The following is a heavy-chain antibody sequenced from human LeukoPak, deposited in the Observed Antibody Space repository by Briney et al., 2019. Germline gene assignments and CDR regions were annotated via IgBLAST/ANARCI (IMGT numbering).Heavy chain of an antibody. Sequence: GESLKISCKGSGYSFTSYWIGWVRQMPGKGLEWMGIIYPGDSDTRYSPSFQGQVTISADKSISTAYLQWSSLKASDTAMYYCARRRNTRYCSGGSCYSDWFDPWGQGTLVTVSS. D-gene: IGHD2-15*01. CDR1: GYSFTSYW. CDR3: ARRRNTRYCSGGSCYSDWFDP. CDR2: IYPGDSDT. J-gene: IGHJ5*02. V-gene: IGHV5-51*01.